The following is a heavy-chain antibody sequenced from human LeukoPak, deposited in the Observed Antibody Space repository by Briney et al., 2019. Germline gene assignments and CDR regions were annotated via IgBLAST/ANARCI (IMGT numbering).Heavy chain of an antibody. CDR2: TYHSGST. V-gene: IGHV4-30-2*01. CDR3: ARDYAIAGAHGYFDY. D-gene: IGHD1-26*01. CDR1: GGSISSGGYY. Sequence: SEPLSLTCTVSGGSISSGGYYWSWIRQPPGKGLEWIGYTYHSGSTYYNPSLKSRVTISVDRSKNQFSLKLSSVTAADTAVYYCARDYAIAGAHGYFDYWGQGTLVTVSS. J-gene: IGHJ4*02.